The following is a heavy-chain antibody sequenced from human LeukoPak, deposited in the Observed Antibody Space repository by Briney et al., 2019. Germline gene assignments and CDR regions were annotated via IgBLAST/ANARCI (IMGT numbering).Heavy chain of an antibody. CDR3: ARDHDLTGTYEYLKY. V-gene: IGHV1-46*01. CDR2: INPSGGST. Sequence: ASVKVSCKTSGYTFTSYYMHWVRQAPGQGLEWMGIINPSGGSTSYAQKFQGRVTMTRDMSTSTAYMELSSLRSEDTAVYYCARDHDLTGTYEYLKYWGQGTLVSVSS. D-gene: IGHD7-27*01. J-gene: IGHJ1*01. CDR1: GYTFTSYY.